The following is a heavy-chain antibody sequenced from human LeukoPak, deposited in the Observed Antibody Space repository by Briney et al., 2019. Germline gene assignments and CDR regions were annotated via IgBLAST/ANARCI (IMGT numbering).Heavy chain of an antibody. D-gene: IGHD6-13*01. Sequence: RILYPGDSATRYRPSFQGQVPISGDKSISTAYLHWSSLKASDTAMYYCARGYSSRGRFDPWGQGTLVTVSS. CDR2: LYPGDSAT. J-gene: IGHJ5*02. CDR3: ARGYSSRGRFDP. V-gene: IGHV5-51*01.